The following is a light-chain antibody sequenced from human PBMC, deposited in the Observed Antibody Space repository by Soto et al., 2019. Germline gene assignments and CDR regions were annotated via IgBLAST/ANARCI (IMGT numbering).Light chain of an antibody. CDR3: QQYNNWPLT. CDR2: GAP. Sequence: EVVLTQSPGTLSLSPGERATLSCRTSQSVGSNLAWYQQKPGQAPRLLIYGAPTRATGVPGRFSGSGSGTEFTLTISSLQSEDFAVYYCQQYNNWPLTFGGGTKVDIK. V-gene: IGKV3-15*01. J-gene: IGKJ4*01. CDR1: QSVGSN.